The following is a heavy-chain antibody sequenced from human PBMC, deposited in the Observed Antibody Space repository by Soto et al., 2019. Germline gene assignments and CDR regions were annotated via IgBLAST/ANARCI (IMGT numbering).Heavy chain of an antibody. CDR3: ARGLLYDILTGYPPPSYYSYGMDV. J-gene: IGHJ6*02. Sequence: GASVKVSCKASGYTFASYAISWMRQAPGQGLEWMGWISAYNGNTNYAQKLQGRVTMTTDTSTSTAYMELRGLRSDDTAVYYCARGLLYDILTGYPPPSYYSYGMDVWGQGTTVTVSS. CDR1: GYTFASYA. V-gene: IGHV1-18*01. CDR2: ISAYNGNT. D-gene: IGHD3-9*01.